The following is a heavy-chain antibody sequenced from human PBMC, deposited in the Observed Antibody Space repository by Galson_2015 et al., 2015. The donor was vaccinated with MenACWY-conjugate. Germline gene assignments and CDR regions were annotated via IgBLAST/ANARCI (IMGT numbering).Heavy chain of an antibody. CDR3: ARVPWDFWSDFYGMDV. CDR2: ISAYNGNT. V-gene: IGHV1-18*01. CDR1: GYTFTSYG. J-gene: IGHJ6*02. Sequence: SVKVSCKASGYTFTSYGISWVRQAPGQGLEWMGWISAYNGNTNYAQKLQGRVTMTTDTSTSTAYMELRSLRSDDTGVYYCARVPWDFWSDFYGMDVWGQGTTVTVSS. D-gene: IGHD3-3*01.